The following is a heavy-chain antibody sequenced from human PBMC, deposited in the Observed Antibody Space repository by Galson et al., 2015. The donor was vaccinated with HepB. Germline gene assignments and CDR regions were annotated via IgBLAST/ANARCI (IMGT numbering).Heavy chain of an antibody. D-gene: IGHD6-6*01. J-gene: IGHJ6*02. Sequence: SVKVSCKASGGTFSSYAISWVRQAPGQGLEWMGGIIPIFGTANYAQKFQGRVTITADKSTSTAYMELSSLRSEDTAVYYCARGIPPGIAARLSSAQYYYYYGMDVWGQGTTVTVSS. CDR1: GGTFSSYA. V-gene: IGHV1-69*06. CDR2: IIPIFGTA. CDR3: ARGIPPGIAARLSSAQYYYYYGMDV.